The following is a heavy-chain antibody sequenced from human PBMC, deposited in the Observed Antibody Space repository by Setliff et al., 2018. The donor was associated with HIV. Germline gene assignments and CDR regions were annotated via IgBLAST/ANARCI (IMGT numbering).Heavy chain of an antibody. J-gene: IGHJ4*02. D-gene: IGHD6-25*01. V-gene: IGHV3-7*01. CDR3: VRDQVGGGIDY. CDR1: GFTFSSHW. Sequence: GSLRLSCAVSGFTFSSHWMSWVRQAPGKRLEWVASIKPDGTEDHYVDSVKGRFTISRDNAKGSLYLQMSSLRAEDTAVYYCVRDQVGGGIDYWGQGTLVTVSS. CDR2: IKPDGTED.